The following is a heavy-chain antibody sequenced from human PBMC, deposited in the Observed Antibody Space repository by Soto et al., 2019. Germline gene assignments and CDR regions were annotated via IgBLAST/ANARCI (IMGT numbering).Heavy chain of an antibody. CDR2: IIPIFGTA. V-gene: IGHV1-69*01. Sequence: QVQLVQSGAEVKKPGSSVKVSCKASGGTFSSYAISWVRQAPGQGLEWMGGIIPIFGTANYAQKFQGRVTITADESTSTAYMELSSLRSEDTAVYYCARTVRYCSGGSCYWFDPWGQGTLVTVSS. CDR1: GGTFSSYA. CDR3: ARTVRYCSGGSCYWFDP. D-gene: IGHD2-15*01. J-gene: IGHJ5*02.